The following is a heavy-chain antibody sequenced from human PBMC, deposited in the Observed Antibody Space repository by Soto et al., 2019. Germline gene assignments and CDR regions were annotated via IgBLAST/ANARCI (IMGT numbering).Heavy chain of an antibody. J-gene: IGHJ4*02. Sequence: GGSLRLSCAASGFTFDDYAMHWVRQAPGKGLEWVSGISWNSGSIGYADSVKGRFTISRDNAKNSLYLQMNSLRAEDTAVYYCARDMYSGSPDFDYWGQGTLVTVSS. CDR3: ARDMYSGSPDFDY. D-gene: IGHD1-26*01. V-gene: IGHV3-9*01. CDR1: GFTFDDYA. CDR2: ISWNSGSI.